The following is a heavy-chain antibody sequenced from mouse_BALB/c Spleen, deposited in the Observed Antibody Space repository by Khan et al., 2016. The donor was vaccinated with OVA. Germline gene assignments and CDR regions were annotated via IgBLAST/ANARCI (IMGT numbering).Heavy chain of an antibody. CDR1: DYTFTTYW. CDR3: SRNGFGNYESWDY. D-gene: IGHD2-1*01. Sequence: VQLKQSGTVLARPGASVKMSCKASDYTFTTYWMHWVKQRPGQGLEWIGTIYPGNSDTNYNQKFKGKAKLTAVTSTSTAYLELNSLTNEDSAVXYCSRNGFGNYESWDYWGQGTTLTVSS. V-gene: IGHV1-5*01. CDR2: IYPGNSDT. J-gene: IGHJ2*01.